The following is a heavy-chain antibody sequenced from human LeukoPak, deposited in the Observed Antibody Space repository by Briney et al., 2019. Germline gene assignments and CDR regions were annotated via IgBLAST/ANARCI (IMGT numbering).Heavy chain of an antibody. CDR1: GFTFSSYW. D-gene: IGHD2-2*01. Sequence: GGSLRLSCAASGFTFSSYWMSRVPQAPGKGLGWVPNKRQDEREKYDVDSVKGRFPSSRDNAKNSLYLQMNNLRAEDTAVYYCARALDSSSSRYRAFEYWGQGTLVTVSS. CDR3: ARALDSSSSRYRAFEY. CDR2: KRQDEREK. V-gene: IGHV3-7*01. J-gene: IGHJ4*02.